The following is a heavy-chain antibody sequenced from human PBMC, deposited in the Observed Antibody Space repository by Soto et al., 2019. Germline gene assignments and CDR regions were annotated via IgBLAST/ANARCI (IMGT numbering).Heavy chain of an antibody. V-gene: IGHV4-59*01. D-gene: IGHD1-26*01. CDR1: GGSISSYY. J-gene: IGHJ3*02. Sequence: SETLSLTCTVSGGSISSYYWIWIRQPPGKGLEWIGYIYYSGSTNYNPSLKSRVTISVDTSKNQFSLKLSSVTAADTAVYYCARAGAGATSAFDIWGQGTMVTLSS. CDR3: ARAGAGATSAFDI. CDR2: IYYSGST.